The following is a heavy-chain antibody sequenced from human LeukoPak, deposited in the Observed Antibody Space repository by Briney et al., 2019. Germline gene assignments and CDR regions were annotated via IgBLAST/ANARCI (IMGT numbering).Heavy chain of an antibody. CDR2: IYYSGST. V-gene: IGHV4-59*01. CDR3: ARVSRRVRGVIGTVYGMDV. CDR1: GGSISSYY. D-gene: IGHD3-10*01. J-gene: IGHJ6*02. Sequence: SETLSLTCTVSGGSISSYYWSWIRQPPGKGLEWIGYIYYSGSTNYNPSLKSRVTISVDTSKNQFSLKLSSVTAADTAVYYCARVSRRVRGVIGTVYGMDVWGQGTTVTVSS.